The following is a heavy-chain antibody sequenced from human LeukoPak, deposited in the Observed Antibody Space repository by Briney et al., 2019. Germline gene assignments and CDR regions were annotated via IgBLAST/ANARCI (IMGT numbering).Heavy chain of an antibody. CDR1: AFTFSSYA. Sequence: GGSLRLSCAASAFTFSSYAMSWVRQAPGKGLEWVSAISGSGDSTYYGDSVKGRFTISRDNSKNTLYLQMNSLRAEDTAVYYCAKTRPLDSSSWSHGDYWGQGTLVTVSS. D-gene: IGHD6-13*01. CDR2: ISGSGDST. CDR3: AKTRPLDSSSWSHGDY. J-gene: IGHJ4*02. V-gene: IGHV3-23*01.